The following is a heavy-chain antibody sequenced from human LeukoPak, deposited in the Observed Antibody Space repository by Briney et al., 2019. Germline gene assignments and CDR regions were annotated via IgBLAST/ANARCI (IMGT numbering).Heavy chain of an antibody. CDR3: ARDLGWLREDYYYYYMDV. CDR2: INTNTGNP. CDR1: GYTLTSYA. Sequence: ASVKVSCKASGYTLTSYAMNWVRQAPGQGLEWTGWINTNTGNPTYAQGFTGRFVFSLDTSVSTAYLQISSLKAEDTAVYYCARDLGWLREDYYYYYMDVWGKGTTVTVSS. J-gene: IGHJ6*03. V-gene: IGHV7-4-1*02. D-gene: IGHD5-12*01.